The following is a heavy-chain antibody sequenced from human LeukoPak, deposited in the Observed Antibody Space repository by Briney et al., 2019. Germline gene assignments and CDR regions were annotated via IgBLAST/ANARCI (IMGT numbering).Heavy chain of an antibody. Sequence: ETLSLTCTVSGGSINSGSSYWGWIRQPPGKGLEWVSSISSSSSYIYYADSVKGRFTISRDNAKNSLYLQMNSLRAEDTAVYYCARGGVAVAEFDYWGQGTLVTVSS. CDR1: GGSINSGS. CDR2: ISSSSSYI. CDR3: ARGGVAVAEFDY. J-gene: IGHJ4*02. V-gene: IGHV3-21*01. D-gene: IGHD6-19*01.